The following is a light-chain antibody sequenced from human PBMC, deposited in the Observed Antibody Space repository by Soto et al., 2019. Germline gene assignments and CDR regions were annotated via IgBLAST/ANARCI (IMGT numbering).Light chain of an antibody. V-gene: IGKV1-5*03. J-gene: IGKJ2*01. CDR3: QQYHSYPYT. CDR1: QSISSW. CDR2: KAS. Sequence: DIQMTQSPSTLSASVGDRVTITCRASQSISSWLAWYQQKPGKAPKLLIYKASSLESGVPSRFSGSGSGTEFNLTISSLQPDDFATYCCQQYHSYPYTFGQGTKLEIK.